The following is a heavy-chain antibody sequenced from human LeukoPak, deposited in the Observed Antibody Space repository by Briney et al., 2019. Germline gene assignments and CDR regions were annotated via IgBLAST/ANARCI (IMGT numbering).Heavy chain of an antibody. CDR2: INPNSGGT. CDR1: GYTFTGYY. Sequence: ASVKVSCKASGYTFTGYYMHWVRQAPGQGLERMGWINPNSGGTNYAQKFQGRVTMTRDTSISTAYMELSRLRSDDTAVYYCARDHQLPLLGWFDPWGQGTLVTVSS. J-gene: IGHJ5*02. CDR3: ARDHQLPLLGWFDP. V-gene: IGHV1-2*02. D-gene: IGHD2-2*01.